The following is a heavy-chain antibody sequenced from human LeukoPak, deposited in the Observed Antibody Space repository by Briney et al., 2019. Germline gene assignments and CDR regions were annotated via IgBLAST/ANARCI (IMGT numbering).Heavy chain of an antibody. Sequence: SETLSLSCTVSGGSISSSSYYWGWIRQPPGKGLEWIGSIYYSGSTYYNPSLKRRVTISVDTSNNQFSLKRSSVTAADTAVYYCAREGKYSRSSGTAGYMDVWGKGTTVTVSS. D-gene: IGHD6-6*01. CDR3: AREGKYSRSSGTAGYMDV. V-gene: IGHV4-39*07. CDR1: GGSISSSSYY. CDR2: IYYSGST. J-gene: IGHJ6*03.